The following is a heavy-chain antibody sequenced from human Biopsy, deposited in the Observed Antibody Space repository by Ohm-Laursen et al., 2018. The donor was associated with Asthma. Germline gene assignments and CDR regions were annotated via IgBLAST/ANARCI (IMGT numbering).Heavy chain of an antibody. CDR1: GYSLTDLS. CDR2: HDHEEGGT. Sequence: PSVKVSCKISGYSLTDLSMHWVRQAPGQGREWMGGHDHEEGGTVNARRFQGRVTMTEDTSTDTAYMELSSLSSDDTAVYYCASDFPKDYVRYNFQFWGQGTLVTVSS. D-gene: IGHD4-17*01. J-gene: IGHJ4*02. V-gene: IGHV1-24*01. CDR3: ASDFPKDYVRYNFQF.